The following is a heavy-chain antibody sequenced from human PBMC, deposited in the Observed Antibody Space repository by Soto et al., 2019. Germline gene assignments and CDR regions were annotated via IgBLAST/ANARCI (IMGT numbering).Heavy chain of an antibody. J-gene: IGHJ4*02. CDR1: GFTFSNYG. CDR2: IIGPGDTT. D-gene: IGHD4-17*01. Sequence: EIELLEAGGGFVQPGGSLRLSCAASGFTFSNYGMSWVRQAPGKVMEWVSAIIGPGDTTYYADSVKGRLAISRDNSTTTLYMQLTSLRAEYMAMYYCAKDRNYGEADPFDWWGQGTLVTGSS. CDR3: AKDRNYGEADPFDW. V-gene: IGHV3-23*01.